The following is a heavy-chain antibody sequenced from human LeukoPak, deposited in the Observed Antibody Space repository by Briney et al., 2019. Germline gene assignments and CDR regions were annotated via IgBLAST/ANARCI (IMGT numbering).Heavy chain of an antibody. J-gene: IGHJ1*01. V-gene: IGHV1-69*10. CDR2: IIPLLGTA. CDR1: GGTFNSYA. D-gene: IGHD6-13*01. CDR3: TKSSSPQYFQD. Sequence: SVKVSCKASGGTFNSYAISWVRQAPRLGLEWMGGIIPLLGTATHAQKFQGRVTITADKSTSTVYMELSSLRSEDTAVYYCTKSSSPQYFQDWGQGTLVTVSS.